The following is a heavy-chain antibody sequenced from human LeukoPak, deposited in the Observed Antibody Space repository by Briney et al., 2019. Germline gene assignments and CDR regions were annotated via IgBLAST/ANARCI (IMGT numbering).Heavy chain of an antibody. CDR2: INPNSGGT. J-gene: IGHJ4*02. Sequence: ASVKVSCKASGYTFTGYYMHWVRQAPGQGLEWMGWINPNSGGTNYAQKFQGRVTMTRDTSISTAYVELSRLRSDDTAVYYCARSPRASGSYADYWGQGTLVTVSS. CDR1: GYTFTGYY. D-gene: IGHD1-26*01. CDR3: ARSPRASGSYADY. V-gene: IGHV1-2*02.